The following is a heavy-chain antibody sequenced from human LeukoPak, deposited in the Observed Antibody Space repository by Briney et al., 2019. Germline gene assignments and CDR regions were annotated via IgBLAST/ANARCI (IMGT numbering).Heavy chain of an antibody. Sequence: GGSLRLSCAASGFTFSNYGMHWVRQAPGKGLEWLAIMWYDGSIKYYADSAKGRFTISRDNSKNTVFLQMNSLRAEDTAVYYRARGRDGYNYYYYYYMDVWGKGTTVTVSS. V-gene: IGHV3-33*02. CDR2: MWYDGSIK. CDR1: GFTFSNYG. CDR3: ARGRDGYNYYYYYYMDV. J-gene: IGHJ6*03. D-gene: IGHD5-24*01.